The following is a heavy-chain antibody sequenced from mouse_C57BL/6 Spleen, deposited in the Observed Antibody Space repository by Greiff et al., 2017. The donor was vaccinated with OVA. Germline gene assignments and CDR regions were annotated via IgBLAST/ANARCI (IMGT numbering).Heavy chain of an antibody. D-gene: IGHD1-1*01. V-gene: IGHV2-9-1*01. CDR2: IWTGGGT. Sequence: VRLVESGPGLVAPSQSLSITCTVSGFSLTSYAISWVRQPPGKGLEWLGVIWTGGGTNYNSALKSRLSISKDNSKSQVFLKMNSLQTDDTARYYCARNFGYGSSYWYFDVWGTGTTVTVSS. J-gene: IGHJ1*03. CDR1: GFSLTSYA. CDR3: ARNFGYGSSYWYFDV.